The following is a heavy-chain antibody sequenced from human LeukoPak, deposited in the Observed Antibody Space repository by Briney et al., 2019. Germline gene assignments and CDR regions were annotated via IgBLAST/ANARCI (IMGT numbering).Heavy chain of an antibody. D-gene: IGHD3-22*01. J-gene: IGHJ6*03. CDR1: GFNFDDYT. Sequence: GGSLRLSWAASGFNFDDYTMHWLRQPPGKGLQSVSLISWDGGTIYYADSVKGRFTISRDNSKEVLYLQMDSLTTDDTALYYCAKMAVENYYDSSGYSNYYMDAWGKGTTVIVS. CDR2: ISWDGGTI. V-gene: IGHV3-43*01. CDR3: AKMAVENYYDSSGYSNYYMDA.